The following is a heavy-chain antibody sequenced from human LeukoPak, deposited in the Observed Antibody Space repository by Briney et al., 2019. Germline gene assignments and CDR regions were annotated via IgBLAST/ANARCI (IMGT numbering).Heavy chain of an antibody. J-gene: IGHJ6*03. Sequence: SETLSLTCNFSSDSMTYIFWSWIRQPAGKGLEWIGRIYSSGSAHYNPSLKSRVTMSVDTSKNQFSLNLSSVTAADTAVYYCARESMYDYGDGNYSFYYLDVWGQGTTVTVSS. V-gene: IGHV4-4*07. CDR2: IYSSGSA. CDR1: SDSMTYIF. CDR3: ARESMYDYGDGNYSFYYLDV. D-gene: IGHD4-17*01.